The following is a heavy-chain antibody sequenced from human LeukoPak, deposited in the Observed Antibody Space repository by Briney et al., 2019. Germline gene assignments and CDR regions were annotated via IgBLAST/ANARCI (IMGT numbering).Heavy chain of an antibody. CDR2: ISSSSYI. J-gene: IGHJ5*02. D-gene: IGHD6-13*01. Sequence: PGGSLRLSCAASGFTFSSYSMNWVRQAPGKGLEWVSSISSSSYIYYADSVKGRFTISRDNAKNSLYLQMNSLRAEDTAVYYCARGVSSSWYNWFDPWGQGTLVTVSS. V-gene: IGHV3-21*01. CDR1: GFTFSSYS. CDR3: ARGVSSSWYNWFDP.